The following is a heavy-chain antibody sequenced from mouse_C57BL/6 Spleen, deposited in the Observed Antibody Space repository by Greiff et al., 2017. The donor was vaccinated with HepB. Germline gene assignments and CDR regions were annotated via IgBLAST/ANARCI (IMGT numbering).Heavy chain of an antibody. D-gene: IGHD1-1*01. CDR3: TRSNYYGSSYRDY. Sequence: VQLVESGAELVRPGASVTLSCKASGYTFTDYEMHWVKQTPVHGLEWIGAIDPETGGTAYNQKFKGKAILTADKSSSTAYMELRSLTSEDSAVYYCTRSNYYGSSYRDYWGQGTTLTVSS. CDR2: IDPETGGT. CDR1: GYTFTDYE. V-gene: IGHV1-15*01. J-gene: IGHJ2*01.